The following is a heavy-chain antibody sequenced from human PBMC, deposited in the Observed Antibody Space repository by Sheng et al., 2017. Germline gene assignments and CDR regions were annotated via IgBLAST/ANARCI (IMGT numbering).Heavy chain of an antibody. V-gene: IGHV3-48*03. CDR2: IDGYGTSM. CDR1: GFTFSLYE. CDR3: ATLSVVVAATLDH. D-gene: IGHD2-15*01. Sequence: PGGSLRLSCTASGFTFSLYEMIWVRLAPGMGLEWISYIDGYGTSMYYSESVRGRFIISRDNAKNSLYLQMNSLRAEDTAVYYCATLSVVVAATLDHWGQGTLVTVSS. J-gene: IGHJ4*02.